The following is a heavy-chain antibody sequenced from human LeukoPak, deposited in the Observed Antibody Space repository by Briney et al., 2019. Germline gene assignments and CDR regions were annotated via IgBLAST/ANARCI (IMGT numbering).Heavy chain of an antibody. Sequence: ASVNVSCKASGYTFTSYGISWVRQAPGQGLEWMGWISAYNGNTNYAQKLQGRVTMTTDTSTSTAYMELMSLRSDDTAVYYCARGPPTGPAAIMDYPWGQGTLVTVSS. CDR3: ARGPPTGPAAIMDYP. V-gene: IGHV1-18*01. CDR2: ISAYNGNT. J-gene: IGHJ5*02. D-gene: IGHD2-2*01. CDR1: GYTFTSYG.